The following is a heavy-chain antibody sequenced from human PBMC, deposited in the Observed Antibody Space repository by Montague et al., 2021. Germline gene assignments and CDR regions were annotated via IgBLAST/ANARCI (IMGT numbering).Heavy chain of an antibody. CDR2: TYYSGNS. D-gene: IGHD2-15*01. CDR1: GASITSNIYY. V-gene: IGHV4-39*07. Sequence: SETLSLTCTVSGASITSNIYYWSWIRQSPGKGLEWIGSTYYSGNSFYHPSLKSRITMAVDTSKNQFSLKLSSVTAADTAVYYCARGLYVAVLLVATGWFDAWGQGTLVTVSS. CDR3: ARGLYVAVLLVATGWFDA. J-gene: IGHJ5*02.